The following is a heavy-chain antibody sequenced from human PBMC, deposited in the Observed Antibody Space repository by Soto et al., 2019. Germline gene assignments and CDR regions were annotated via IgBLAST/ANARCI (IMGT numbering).Heavy chain of an antibody. Sequence: LETLSLTCTVSGGSISNYYWSWIRQPAEKRLEWIGRVSSTGSTYYNPSLKSRVTISVDTSKNQVSLNLTSVTAADTAVYYCARGVPAAGTDWFDPWGQGTLVTVSS. J-gene: IGHJ5*02. CDR2: VSSTGST. CDR1: GGSISNYY. CDR3: ARGVPAAGTDWFDP. D-gene: IGHD6-13*01. V-gene: IGHV4-4*07.